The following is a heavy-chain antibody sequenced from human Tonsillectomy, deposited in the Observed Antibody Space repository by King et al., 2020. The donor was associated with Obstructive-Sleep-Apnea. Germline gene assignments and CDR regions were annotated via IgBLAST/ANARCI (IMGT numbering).Heavy chain of an antibody. CDR2: IWYDGSNK. V-gene: IGHV3-33*06. D-gene: IGHD3-3*01. CDR3: AKDYDFWSGYPNWFDP. J-gene: IGHJ5*02. Sequence: VKLVESGGGVVQPGRSLRLSCAASGFTFSSYGMHWVRQAPGKGLEWVAVIWYDGSNKYYADSVKGRFTISRDNSKNTLYLQMNSLRAEDTAVYYCAKDYDFWSGYPNWFDPWGQGTLVTVSS. CDR1: GFTFSSYG.